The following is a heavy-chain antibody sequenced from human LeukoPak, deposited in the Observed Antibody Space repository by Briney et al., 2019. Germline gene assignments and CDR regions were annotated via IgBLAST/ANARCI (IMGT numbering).Heavy chain of an antibody. CDR1: GYTFTSYY. D-gene: IGHD6-13*01. V-gene: IGHV1-46*01. CDR2: INPSGGST. J-gene: IGHJ4*02. CDR3: ARSSIIAAAGPYYFDY. Sequence: ASVKVSCKASGYTFTSYYMHWVRQAPGQGLEWMGIINPSGGSTSYAQKFQGRVTITADKSTSTAYVELSSLRSEDTAVYYCARSSIIAAAGPYYFDYWGQGTLVTVSS.